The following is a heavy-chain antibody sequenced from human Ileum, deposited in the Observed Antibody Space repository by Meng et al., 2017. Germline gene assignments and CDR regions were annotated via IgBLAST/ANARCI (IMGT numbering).Heavy chain of an antibody. D-gene: IGHD3-3*01. CDR3: VRGLSGRYGYFDY. CDR2: VHTDGTST. J-gene: IGHJ4*02. V-gene: IGHV3-74*02. CDR1: GFTFNNYW. Sequence: VQLGASGGELVRAGGSPRLSWAASGFTFNNYWMHWVRQAPGEGLVWVSRVHTDGTSTYYADSVKGRFTISRDNAKNTLYLQMNSLRAEDTAVYYCVRGLSGRYGYFDYWAQGTLVTVSS.